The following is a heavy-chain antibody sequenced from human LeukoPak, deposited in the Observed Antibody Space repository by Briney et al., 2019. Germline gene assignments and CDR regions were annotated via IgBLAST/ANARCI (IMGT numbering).Heavy chain of an antibody. D-gene: IGHD1-26*01. CDR3: ARLVGAYYFDY. CDR2: IYYSGST. J-gene: IGHJ4*02. Sequence: SETLSLTCTVSGGSISSYYWSWMRQPPGKGLEWIGYIYYSGSTNYNPSLKSRVTISVDTSKNQFSLKLSSVTAADTAVYYCARLVGAYYFDYWGQGTLVTVSS. CDR1: GGSISSYY. V-gene: IGHV4-59*08.